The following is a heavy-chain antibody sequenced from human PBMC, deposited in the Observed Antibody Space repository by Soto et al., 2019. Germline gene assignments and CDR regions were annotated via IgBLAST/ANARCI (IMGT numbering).Heavy chain of an antibody. J-gene: IGHJ4*02. CDR2: IYQSGST. Sequence: SETLSLTCAVSGGSISSSNWWSWVRQPPGKGLEWIGEIYQSGSTNYNPSLKSRVTISVDKSKNQFSLKLSSVTAADTAVYYCASILTTINTDYWGQGTLVTVSS. CDR1: GGSISSSNW. CDR3: ASILTTINTDY. D-gene: IGHD3-9*01. V-gene: IGHV4-4*02.